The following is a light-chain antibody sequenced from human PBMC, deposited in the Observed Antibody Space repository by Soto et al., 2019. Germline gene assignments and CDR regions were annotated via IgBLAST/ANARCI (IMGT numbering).Light chain of an antibody. V-gene: IGKV4-1*01. CDR1: QSVLYSSNNKNY. CDR3: QQYYSSPFT. Sequence: DIVMTQSPDSLAVSLGERATINCKSSQSVLYSSNNKNYLAWYQQKPGQPPKLLIDWASTRESGVPDRFSGSGSWTDFTLTISSLKAEDVAVYYCQQYYSSPFTFGPGTKVDVK. J-gene: IGKJ3*01. CDR2: WAS.